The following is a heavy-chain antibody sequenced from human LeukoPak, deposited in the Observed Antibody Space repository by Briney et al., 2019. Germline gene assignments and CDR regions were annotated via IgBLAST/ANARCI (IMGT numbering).Heavy chain of an antibody. D-gene: IGHD4-17*01. Sequence: GGSLRLSCATSKFIFNTYGMSWVRQAPGKGLEWVSSISGGGGSTQYAASVQGRFTISRDNSKNTLYLQMNSLRPEDTAIYYCARRPSTVTTPHFDYWGQGTLVTVSS. CDR1: KFIFNTYG. CDR3: ARRPSTVTTPHFDY. V-gene: IGHV3-23*01. J-gene: IGHJ4*02. CDR2: ISGGGGST.